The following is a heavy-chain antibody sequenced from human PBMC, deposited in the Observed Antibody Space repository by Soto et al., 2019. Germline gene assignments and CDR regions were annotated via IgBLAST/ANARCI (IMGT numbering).Heavy chain of an antibody. CDR3: ARPGYCISTSCYSDYYGMDV. D-gene: IGHD2-2*02. CDR1: GYSFTSYW. CDR2: IYPGDSDT. Sequence: GESLKISCKGSGYSFTSYWIGWVRQMPGKGLEWMGIIYPGDSDTRYSPSFQGQVTISADKSISTAYLQWSSLKASDTAMYYCARPGYCISTSCYSDYYGMDVWGQGTTVTVSS. J-gene: IGHJ6*02. V-gene: IGHV5-51*01.